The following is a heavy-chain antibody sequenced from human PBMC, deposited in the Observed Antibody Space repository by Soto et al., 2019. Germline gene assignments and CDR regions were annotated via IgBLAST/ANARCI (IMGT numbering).Heavy chain of an antibody. CDR2: IYHSGST. Sequence: QLPLQESGSGLVKPSQTLSLTCAVSGGSISSGGYSWSWIRQPPGKGLEWIGYIYHSGSTYYNPSLKSRVTISVDRSKNQFSLKLSSVTAADTAVYYCARDGGDNCSGGSCYHWFDPWGQGTLVTVSS. D-gene: IGHD2-15*01. CDR3: ARDGGDNCSGGSCYHWFDP. CDR1: GGSISSGGYS. V-gene: IGHV4-30-2*01. J-gene: IGHJ5*02.